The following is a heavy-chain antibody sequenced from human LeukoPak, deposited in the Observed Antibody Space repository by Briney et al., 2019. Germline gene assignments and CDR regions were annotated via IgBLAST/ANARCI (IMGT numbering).Heavy chain of an antibody. V-gene: IGHV1-18*01. D-gene: IGHD1-14*01. CDR3: ARSGPKDWALDY. CDR2: ISVYNDNA. CDR1: GYTFSNYV. J-gene: IGHJ4*02. Sequence: ASVKVSCQASGYTFSNYVLTWVRQAPGQGLEWVGWISVYNDNAIYAQKFEGRVTMTTDTSTSTGYMELRSLRFDDTAVYYCARSGPKDWALDYWGRGTLVSVSS.